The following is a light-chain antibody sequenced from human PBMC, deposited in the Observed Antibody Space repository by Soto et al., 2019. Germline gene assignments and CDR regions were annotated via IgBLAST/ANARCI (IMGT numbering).Light chain of an antibody. J-gene: IGKJ5*01. Sequence: EIVLTQSPGTLSLSPGERATLSGRSSQTVSRINLVWYQQRPGQPPRLLIYGAYSRATGITDRFSGSGSGTDFSLTISRLEPEDFAVYYCQQHGDAPITFGQGTRLDIK. CDR1: QTVSRIN. V-gene: IGKV3-20*01. CDR2: GAY. CDR3: QQHGDAPIT.